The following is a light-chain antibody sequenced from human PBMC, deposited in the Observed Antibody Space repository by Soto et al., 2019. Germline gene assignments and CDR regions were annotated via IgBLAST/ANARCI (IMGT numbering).Light chain of an antibody. Sequence: MVMTQSPAPLSVSPGERATLSCKSSPIVRSNIPWYQQNPGQAPRLLIYVAPTRATGIPDRFSGSGSGTEFTLTISSLLSQDFAVYYCQQYNDWWTFGQGTK. V-gene: IGKV3-15*01. J-gene: IGKJ1*01. CDR2: VAP. CDR1: PIVRSN. CDR3: QQYNDWWT.